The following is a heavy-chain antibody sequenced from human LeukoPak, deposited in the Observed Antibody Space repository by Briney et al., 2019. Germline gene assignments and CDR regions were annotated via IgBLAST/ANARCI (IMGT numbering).Heavy chain of an antibody. D-gene: IGHD1-20*01. CDR1: GYSISSGYY. CDR3: ARLITGTFDY. J-gene: IGHJ4*02. V-gene: IGHV4-38-2*02. CDR2: IYHSGST. Sequence: SETLSLTCTVSGYSISSGYYWGWIRQPPGKGLEWIGSIYHSGSTYYNPSLKSRVTISVDTSKNQFSLKLSSVTAADTAVYYCARLITGTFDYWGQGTLVTVSS.